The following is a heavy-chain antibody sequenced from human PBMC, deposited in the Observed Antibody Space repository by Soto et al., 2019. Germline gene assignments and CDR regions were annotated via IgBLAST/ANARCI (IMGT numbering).Heavy chain of an antibody. J-gene: IGHJ5*02. D-gene: IGHD6-6*01. Sequence: TRSLACTVSGGSITSGGYYWSWIRQHPGKGLEWIGYIYYSGSTYYNPSLKSRVTISVDTSKNQFSLKLSSVTAADTAVYYCARVRFVGIAARPETGYWFDPWGQGSLVTVSS. CDR1: GGSITSGGYY. CDR3: ARVRFVGIAARPETGYWFDP. CDR2: IYYSGST. V-gene: IGHV4-31*03.